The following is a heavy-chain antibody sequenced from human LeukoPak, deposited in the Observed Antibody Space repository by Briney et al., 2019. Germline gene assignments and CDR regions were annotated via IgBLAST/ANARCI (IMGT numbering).Heavy chain of an antibody. V-gene: IGHV3-74*01. Sequence: GGSLRLSCAASGFTFSSYWMHWVRQAPGKGLVWVSRINSDGSSTSYADSVKGRFTISRDNAKNTLYLQMNSLRAEDTAVYYCARGTRAVAGFTWSLDYWGQGTLVTVSS. CDR3: ARGTRAVAGFTWSLDY. D-gene: IGHD6-19*01. CDR1: GFTFSSYW. CDR2: INSDGSST. J-gene: IGHJ4*02.